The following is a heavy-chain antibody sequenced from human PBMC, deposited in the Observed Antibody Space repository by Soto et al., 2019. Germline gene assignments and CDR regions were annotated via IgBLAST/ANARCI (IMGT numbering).Heavy chain of an antibody. J-gene: IGHJ4*02. V-gene: IGHV3-30-3*01. D-gene: IGHD2-15*01. CDR3: ARDPCSGGSCYYFDD. Sequence: QVQLVESGGGVVQPGRSLRLSCAASGFTFSSYAMQWVRQAPGKGLEWVAVISYDGSNKYYADSVKGRFTISRDNSKNSLYLQMSSLRAEDTAVYYCARDPCSGGSCYYFDDWGQGTLVTVSS. CDR2: ISYDGSNK. CDR1: GFTFSSYA.